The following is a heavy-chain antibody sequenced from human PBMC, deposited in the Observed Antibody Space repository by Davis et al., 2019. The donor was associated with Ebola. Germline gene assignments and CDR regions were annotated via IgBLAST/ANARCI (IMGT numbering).Heavy chain of an antibody. Sequence: SETLSLTCAVSGASISTNYWGWIRQPPGKGLEWVGTVHYSGNTYQNPSLKSRVAISVDTSKKQFSLNLTSVTAADTAVYYCARAIAPSINDAFDVWGQGTMVTVSS. CDR2: VHYSGNT. J-gene: IGHJ3*01. V-gene: IGHV4-39*07. D-gene: IGHD5-12*01. CDR1: GASISTNY. CDR3: ARAIAPSINDAFDV.